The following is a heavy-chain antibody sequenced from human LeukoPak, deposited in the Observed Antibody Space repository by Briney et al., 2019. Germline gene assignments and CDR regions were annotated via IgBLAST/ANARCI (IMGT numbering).Heavy chain of an antibody. V-gene: IGHV1-18*01. J-gene: IGHJ2*01. Sequence: EASVKVSCKASGYTFTSYGISWVRQAPGQGLEWMGWIRAYNGNTNYAQKLQGRVTMTTDTSTSTAYMELRSLRSDDTAVYYCARASSGYYYDWYFDLWGRGTLVTVSS. CDR3: ARASSGYYYDWYFDL. D-gene: IGHD3-22*01. CDR1: GYTFTSYG. CDR2: IRAYNGNT.